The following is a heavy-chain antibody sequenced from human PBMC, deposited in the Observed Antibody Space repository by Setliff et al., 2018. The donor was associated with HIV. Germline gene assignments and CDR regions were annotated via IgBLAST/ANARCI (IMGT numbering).Heavy chain of an antibody. Sequence: ASVKVSCKAFGYTFTSYFLHWVRQAPGQGLEWLGIIDPNGGATNNAQKLQGRLTVTTDTSTGTLYMELSNLRSDDSAVYYCARGVGGATDQAFDIWGQGTMVTVSS. CDR1: GYTFTSYF. D-gene: IGHD1-26*01. V-gene: IGHV1-46*01. J-gene: IGHJ3*02. CDR2: IDPNGGAT. CDR3: ARGVGGATDQAFDI.